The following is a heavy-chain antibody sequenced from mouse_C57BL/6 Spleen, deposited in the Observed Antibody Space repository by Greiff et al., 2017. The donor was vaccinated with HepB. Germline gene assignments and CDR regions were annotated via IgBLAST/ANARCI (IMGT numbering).Heavy chain of an antibody. CDR3: ARSYYYGSPWYFDV. CDR1: GFTFTDYY. V-gene: IGHV7-3*01. CDR2: IRNKANGYTT. J-gene: IGHJ1*03. D-gene: IGHD1-1*01. Sequence: EVQRVESGGGLVQPGGSLSLSCAASGFTFTDYYMSWVRQPPGKALEWLGFIRNKANGYTTEYSASVKGRFTISRDNSQSILYLQMNALRAEDSATYYCARSYYYGSPWYFDVWGTGTTVTVSS.